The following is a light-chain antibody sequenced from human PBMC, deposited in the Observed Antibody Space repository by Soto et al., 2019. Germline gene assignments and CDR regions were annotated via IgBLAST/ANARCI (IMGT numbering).Light chain of an antibody. Sequence: EIVLTQSPATLSLSPGERATLSCRASQSVSSYLAWYQQKPGQAPRLLIYDASNRATGIPARFSGSGSGTDFPLTISILEPEDFAVYYCQQRSNWPPMYTFGQGTKLEIK. CDR1: QSVSSY. CDR2: DAS. V-gene: IGKV3-11*01. CDR3: QQRSNWPPMYT. J-gene: IGKJ2*01.